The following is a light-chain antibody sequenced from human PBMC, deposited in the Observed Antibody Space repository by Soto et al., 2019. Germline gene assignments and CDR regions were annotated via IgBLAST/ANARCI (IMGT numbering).Light chain of an antibody. CDR3: QQRRNSIT. Sequence: ELVLTQSPVTLSLSPGERATLSCRASQSVGSYLAWLQQKPGQAPRLLIYDASKRATGIPGRFSGSGSGTDFTLTISSLEPEDFAVYYCQQRRNSITFGQGTRLEIK. CDR1: QSVGSY. J-gene: IGKJ5*01. CDR2: DAS. V-gene: IGKV3-11*01.